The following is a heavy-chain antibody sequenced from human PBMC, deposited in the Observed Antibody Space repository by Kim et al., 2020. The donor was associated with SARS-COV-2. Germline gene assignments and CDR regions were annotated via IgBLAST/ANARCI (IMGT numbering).Heavy chain of an antibody. J-gene: IGHJ4*02. Sequence: GGSLRLSCAASGFTFSSYAMSWVRQAPGKGLEWVSAISGSGGSTYYADSVKGRFTISRDNSKNTLYLQMNSLRAEDTAVYYCAKERADCSGGSCYMYFDYWGQGTLVTVSS. D-gene: IGHD2-15*01. CDR1: GFTFSSYA. CDR2: ISGSGGST. CDR3: AKERADCSGGSCYMYFDY. V-gene: IGHV3-23*01.